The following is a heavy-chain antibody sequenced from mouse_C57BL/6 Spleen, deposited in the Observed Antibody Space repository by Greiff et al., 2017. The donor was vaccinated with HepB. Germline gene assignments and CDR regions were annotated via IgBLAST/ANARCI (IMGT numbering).Heavy chain of an antibody. CDR3: ARKVRTRGDAMDY. D-gene: IGHD2-14*01. Sequence: QVQLQQPGAELVKPGASVKMSCKASGYTFTSYWITWVKQRPGQGLEWIGDIYPGSGSTNYNEKFKSKATLTVDTSSSTAYMQLSSLTSEDSAVYYCARKVRTRGDAMDYWGQGTSVTVSS. CDR1: GYTFTSYW. J-gene: IGHJ4*01. V-gene: IGHV1-55*01. CDR2: IYPGSGST.